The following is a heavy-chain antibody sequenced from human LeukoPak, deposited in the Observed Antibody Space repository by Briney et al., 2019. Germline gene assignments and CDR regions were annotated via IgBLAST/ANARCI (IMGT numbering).Heavy chain of an antibody. CDR3: ARVSGGDGFQH. CDR2: ISSSSSYI. V-gene: IGHV3-21*01. D-gene: IGHD2-21*01. J-gene: IGHJ1*01. Sequence: GGSLGLSCAASGFTFSSYGMNWVRQAPGKGLEWVSSISSSSSYIYYADSVKGRFTISRDNAKNSLYLQMNSLRAEDTAVYYCARVSGGDGFQHWGQGTLVTVSS. CDR1: GFTFSSYG.